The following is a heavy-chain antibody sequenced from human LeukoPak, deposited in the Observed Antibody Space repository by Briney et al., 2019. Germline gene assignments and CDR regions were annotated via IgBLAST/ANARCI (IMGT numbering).Heavy chain of an antibody. CDR3: ATLVAIARPFTFDY. Sequence: SETLSLTCTVSGGSISSSSYYWGWIRQPPGKGLEWIGSIYYSGSTYYNPSLKSRVTISVDTSKNQFSLKLSSVTAADTAVYYCATLVAIARPFTFDYWGQGTLVTVSS. V-gene: IGHV4-39*01. D-gene: IGHD2-15*01. CDR1: GGSISSSSYY. J-gene: IGHJ4*02. CDR2: IYYSGST.